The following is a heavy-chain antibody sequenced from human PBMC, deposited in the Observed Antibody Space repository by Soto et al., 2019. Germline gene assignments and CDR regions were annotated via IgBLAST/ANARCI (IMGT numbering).Heavy chain of an antibody. J-gene: IGHJ5*02. CDR3: ARRGRESANGLDP. V-gene: IGHV1-69*06. CDR1: GGTFNSYS. D-gene: IGHD1-1*01. Sequence: QVQLVQSGAEVKKPGSSVKVSCKASGGTFNSYSIDWVRQAPGQGLEWMGGIIPMSGRPNYSQRFLGRVTMSEDKSTSTVYMEVNSLTYADTAVYYCARRGRESANGLDPWGQGTLVTVSS. CDR2: IIPMSGRP.